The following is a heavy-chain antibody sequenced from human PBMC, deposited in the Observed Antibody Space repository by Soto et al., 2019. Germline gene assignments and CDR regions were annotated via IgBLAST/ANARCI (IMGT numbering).Heavy chain of an antibody. CDR2: INPGGSEK. Sequence: PWVTLRLSFLSSVFPFNDSCMDWVRQAPGKGPEWVANINPGGSEKNYVDSVKGRFTISRDNAKNSLFLQMNNLRAEDTAVYYCASLGRHGWGQGTTVTVSS. V-gene: IGHV3-7*01. CDR1: VFPFNDSC. CDR3: ASLGRHG. J-gene: IGHJ6*02. D-gene: IGHD3-16*01.